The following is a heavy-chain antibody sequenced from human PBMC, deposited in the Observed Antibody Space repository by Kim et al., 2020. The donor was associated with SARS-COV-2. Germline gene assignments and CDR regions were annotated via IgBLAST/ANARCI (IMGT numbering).Heavy chain of an antibody. CDR3: RGVVSATDEDF. V-gene: IGHV3-15*06. Sequence: TTNYTAPVNGRFSISRDDSKRMVYLEMDSLKTEDTAVYYCRGVVSATDEDFWGQGTLVTVSS. CDR2: TT. D-gene: IGHD2-15*01. J-gene: IGHJ4*02.